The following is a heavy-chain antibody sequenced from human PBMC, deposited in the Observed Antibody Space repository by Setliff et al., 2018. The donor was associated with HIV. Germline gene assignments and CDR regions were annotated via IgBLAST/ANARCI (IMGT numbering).Heavy chain of an antibody. D-gene: IGHD1-26*01. J-gene: IGHJ4*02. CDR3: ARGKGGLVGPAEFDY. V-gene: IGHV4-30-4*08. Sequence: PSETLSLTCTVSGGSISSDDYYWNWIRQPPGKGLEWIGYITYSGSAYYNPSLKSRVTMSEETSKNQFSLKLKSVTAADTAIYFCARGKGGLVGPAEFDYWGPGTLVTVSS. CDR1: GGSISSDDYY. CDR2: ITYSGSA.